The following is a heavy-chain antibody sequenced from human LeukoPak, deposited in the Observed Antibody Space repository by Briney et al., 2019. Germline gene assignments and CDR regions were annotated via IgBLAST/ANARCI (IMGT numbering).Heavy chain of an antibody. V-gene: IGHV3-30-3*01. CDR2: ISYDGSNK. CDR3: AKDRGAVAGQYFDY. CDR1: GFTFSSYA. J-gene: IGHJ4*02. D-gene: IGHD6-19*01. Sequence: PGGSLRLSCAASGFTFSSYAMHWVRQAPGKGLEWVAVISYDGSNKYYADSVKGRFTISRDNSKNTLYLQMNSLRAEDTAVYYCAKDRGAVAGQYFDYWGQGTLVTVSS.